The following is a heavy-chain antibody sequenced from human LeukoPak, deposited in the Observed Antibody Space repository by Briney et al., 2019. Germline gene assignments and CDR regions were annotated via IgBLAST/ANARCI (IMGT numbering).Heavy chain of an antibody. CDR3: ARDKVGATTVLDY. Sequence: GGSLRLSCAASGFTFSSYAMSWVRQAPGKGLEWVSSISSSSSYIYYADSVKGRFTISRDNAKNSLYLQMNSLRAEDTAVYYCARDKVGATTVLDYWGQGTLVTVSS. J-gene: IGHJ4*02. CDR1: GFTFSSYA. CDR2: ISSSSSYI. V-gene: IGHV3-21*01. D-gene: IGHD1-26*01.